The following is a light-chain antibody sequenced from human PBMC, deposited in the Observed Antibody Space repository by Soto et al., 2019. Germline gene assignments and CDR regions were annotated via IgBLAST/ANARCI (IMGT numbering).Light chain of an antibody. V-gene: IGKV1-6*01. J-gene: IGKJ1*01. CDR3: LQDNSYPRT. Sequence: AIQMTQSPSSLPASVGDRVTITCRASQAITNELGWYQQKPGKAPKLLIYAASRLQSGVPSRFSGSGSGTDFTLTISTLQPEDFATYYCLQDNSYPRTFGQGTKVDIK. CDR1: QAITNE. CDR2: AAS.